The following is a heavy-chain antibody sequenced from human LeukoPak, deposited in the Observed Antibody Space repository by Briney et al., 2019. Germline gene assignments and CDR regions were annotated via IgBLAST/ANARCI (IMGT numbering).Heavy chain of an antibody. CDR2: ISWDSANI. CDR1: GFTFDDYA. D-gene: IGHD2-8*01. V-gene: IGHV3-9*01. Sequence: RSLRLSCAASGFTFDDYAMHWVRQAPGKGLEWVSGISWDSANIGYADSVKGRSTISRDNTKDSLYLQMNSLRAEDTALYYCAKESSVYCTDGVCSLDFWGQGSLVTVSS. CDR3: AKESSVYCTDGVCSLDF. J-gene: IGHJ4*02.